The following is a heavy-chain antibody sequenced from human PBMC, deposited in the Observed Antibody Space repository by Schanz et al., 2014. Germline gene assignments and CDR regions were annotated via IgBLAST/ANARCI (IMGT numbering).Heavy chain of an antibody. CDR3: AREVGLYDRGWFDP. CDR2: IVPIAGIT. Sequence: QVQLIQSGAEVKKPGSSMKVSCKASGGTFSSDTFSWVRQAPGQGLEWMGRIVPIAGITNYAQRFQGRVTITADKSSDTAYMELSSPRSEDTAVYYCAREVGLYDRGWFDPWGQGTLVTVSS. V-gene: IGHV1-69*09. J-gene: IGHJ5*02. D-gene: IGHD3-22*01. CDR1: GGTFSSDT.